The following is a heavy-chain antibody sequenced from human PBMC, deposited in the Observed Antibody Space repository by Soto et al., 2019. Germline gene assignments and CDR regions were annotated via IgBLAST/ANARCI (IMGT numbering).Heavy chain of an antibody. CDR2: ISYDGSNK. CDR1: GFTFSSYA. CDR3: ARDRVFCRSTSCYYYGMDV. V-gene: IGHV3-30-3*01. Sequence: GGSLRLSCAASGFTFSSYAMHWVRQAPGKGLEWVAVISYDGSNKYYADSVKGRFTISRDNSKNTLYLQMNSLRAEDTAVYYCARDRVFCRSTSCYYYGMDVWGQGTTVTVSS. D-gene: IGHD2-2*01. J-gene: IGHJ6*02.